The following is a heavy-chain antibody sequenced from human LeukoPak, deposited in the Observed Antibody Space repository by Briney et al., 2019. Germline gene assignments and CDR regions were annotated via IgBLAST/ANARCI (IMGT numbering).Heavy chain of an antibody. D-gene: IGHD1-1*01. J-gene: IGHJ5*02. V-gene: IGHV3-73*01. CDR3: TLHPWKENGFDP. CDR1: GFTFSGSA. Sequence: GGSLRLSCAASGFTFSGSAMHWVRQASGKGLEGVGRIRSKANHYATAYAASVKGRFTVSRDDSKNTAYLQMNSLKTEDTAVYCCTLHPWKENGFDPWGQGTLVTVSS. CDR2: IRSKANHYAT.